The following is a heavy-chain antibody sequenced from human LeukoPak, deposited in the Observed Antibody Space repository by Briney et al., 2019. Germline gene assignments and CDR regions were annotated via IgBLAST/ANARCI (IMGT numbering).Heavy chain of an antibody. V-gene: IGHV3-30*02. CDR2: IWYDGRDK. CDR1: GFTFSGCG. CDR3: TKDPYSYGSYFDY. J-gene: IGHJ4*02. D-gene: IGHD5-18*01. Sequence: GGSLRLSCAASGFTFSGCGMHWVRQAPGKGLEWVAFIWYDGRDKYYVDSVKGRFTISRDNSKNTLYLQMNSLRAEDTAMYYCTKDPYSYGSYFDYWGQGTLVTVSS.